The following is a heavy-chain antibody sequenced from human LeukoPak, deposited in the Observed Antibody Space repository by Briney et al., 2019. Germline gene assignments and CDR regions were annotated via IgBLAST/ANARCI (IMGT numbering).Heavy chain of an antibody. CDR3: ARQKYIGS. D-gene: IGHD1-1*01. CDR1: GFTFTSYS. J-gene: IGHJ4*02. V-gene: IGHV3-7*01. Sequence: QSGGSLRLSCAASGFTFTSYSMNWVRQAPGKGLEWVANIKQDGSEKYYVDSVKGRFTISRDNAKSSLYLQMNSLRAEDTAVYYCARQKYIGSWGQGTLVTVSS. CDR2: IKQDGSEK.